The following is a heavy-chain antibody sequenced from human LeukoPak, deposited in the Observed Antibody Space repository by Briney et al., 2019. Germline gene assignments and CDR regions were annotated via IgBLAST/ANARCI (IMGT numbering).Heavy chain of an antibody. CDR2: IKSKTDGGTT. D-gene: IGHD3-9*01. J-gene: IGHJ3*02. V-gene: IGHV3-15*01. Sequence: GGSLRLSCAASGFTFSNAWMSWVRQAPGKGLEWVGRIKSKTDGGTTDYAAPVKGRFTISRDDSKNTLYLQMNSLKTEDTAVYYCTTDFDAGDIDAFDIWGQGTMVTVSS. CDR3: TTDFDAGDIDAFDI. CDR1: GFTFSNAW.